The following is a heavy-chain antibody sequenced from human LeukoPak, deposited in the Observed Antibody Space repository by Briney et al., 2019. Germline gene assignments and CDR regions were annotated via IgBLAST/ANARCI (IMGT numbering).Heavy chain of an antibody. D-gene: IGHD3-10*01. Sequence: GGSLRLSCAVSGFISSNHYMHWVRQAPGKGLVWVSRINNDGSITSYADSVKGRFTISRDNAKNTLYLQMNSLRAEDTAVYYCVLMVWGGGQGTLVTVSS. CDR3: VLMVWG. J-gene: IGHJ4*02. CDR1: GFISSNHY. CDR2: INNDGSIT. V-gene: IGHV3-74*01.